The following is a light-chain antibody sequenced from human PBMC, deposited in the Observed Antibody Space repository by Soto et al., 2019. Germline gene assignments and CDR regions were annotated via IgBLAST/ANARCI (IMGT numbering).Light chain of an antibody. J-gene: IGLJ3*02. CDR1: SSNIGAGHD. CDR2: GNS. CDR3: QSYDSSLSAWV. V-gene: IGLV1-40*01. Sequence: QSVLTQPPSVSGAPGQRVTISCTWSSSNIGAGHDVHWYQQLPGTAPKLLMYGNSIRPSGVPDRFSGSKSGTSASLAITGLQAEDEADSYCQSYDSSLSAWVFGGGTKLTVL.